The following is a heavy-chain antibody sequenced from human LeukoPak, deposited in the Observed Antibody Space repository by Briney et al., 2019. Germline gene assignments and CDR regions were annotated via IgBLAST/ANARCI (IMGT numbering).Heavy chain of an antibody. D-gene: IGHD4-17*01. V-gene: IGHV3-21*01. CDR2: ISSSSSYI. Sequence: GGSLRLSCVASGFTFRSHSMNWVRQAPGKGLEWVSSISSSSSYIYYADSVKGRFTISRDNAKNSLYLQINRLRAKDTAVYYCVRGNYGDYAYFDYWGQGTLVTVSS. J-gene: IGHJ4*02. CDR1: GFTFRSHS. CDR3: VRGNYGDYAYFDY.